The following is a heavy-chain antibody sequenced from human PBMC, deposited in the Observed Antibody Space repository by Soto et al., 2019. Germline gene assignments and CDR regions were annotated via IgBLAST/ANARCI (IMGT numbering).Heavy chain of an antibody. D-gene: IGHD6-19*01. CDR3: AKDVYSSGWYGYFDY. CDR1: GFTFSSYA. J-gene: IGHJ4*02. CDR2: ISGSGGST. V-gene: IGHV3-23*01. Sequence: GGSLRLSCAASGFTFSSYAMSWVRQAPGKGLEWVSAISGSGGSTYYADSVKGRFTISRDNSKNTLYLQMNSLRAEDTAVYYCAKDVYSSGWYGYFDYWGQGTLVTVYS.